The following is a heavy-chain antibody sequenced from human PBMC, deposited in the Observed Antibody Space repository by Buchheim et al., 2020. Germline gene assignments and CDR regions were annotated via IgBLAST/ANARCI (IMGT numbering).Heavy chain of an antibody. Sequence: EVKLVESGGGLVQPGGSLRLSCAASGFTFSSYLMHWVRQAPGKGLLWVSRIHSDGSSITYADSVKGRFTISRDNATNTLYLQMNSLRAEDTAVYYCVRSTDGEIDYWGQGT. V-gene: IGHV3-74*01. CDR3: VRSTDGEIDY. D-gene: IGHD4-17*01. J-gene: IGHJ4*02. CDR1: GFTFSSYL. CDR2: IHSDGSSI.